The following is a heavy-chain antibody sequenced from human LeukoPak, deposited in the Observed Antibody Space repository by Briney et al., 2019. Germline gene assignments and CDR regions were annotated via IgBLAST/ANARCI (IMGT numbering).Heavy chain of an antibody. Sequence: ASVKVSCKASGYTFTGYYMHWVRQAPGQGLEWMGWINPNSGGTNYAQKFQGRDTMTRDTSISTAYMELSRLRSDDTAVYYCASGQDWGLRLGELSFPAWGQGTLVTVSS. D-gene: IGHD3-16*02. V-gene: IGHV1-2*02. CDR1: GYTFTGYY. CDR2: INPNSGGT. CDR3: ASGQDWGLRLGELSFPA. J-gene: IGHJ5*02.